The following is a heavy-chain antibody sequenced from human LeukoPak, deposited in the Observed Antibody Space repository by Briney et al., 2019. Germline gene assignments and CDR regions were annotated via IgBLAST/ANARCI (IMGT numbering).Heavy chain of an antibody. V-gene: IGHV3-48*04. CDR1: GFTFSSYS. D-gene: IGHD3-22*01. CDR2: ISSSSITI. Sequence: PGGSLRLSCAASGFTFSSYSMNWVRQAPGKGLEWVSYISSSSITIYYADSVKGRFTISRDNAKNSLYLQMNSLRAEDTAVYYCARDLRYDTSGYYYPANVWGQGTTVTVSS. J-gene: IGHJ6*02. CDR3: ARDLRYDTSGYYYPANV.